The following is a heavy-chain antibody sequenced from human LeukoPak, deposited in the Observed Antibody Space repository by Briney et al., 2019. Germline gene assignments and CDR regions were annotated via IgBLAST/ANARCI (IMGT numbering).Heavy chain of an antibody. J-gene: IGHJ4*02. Sequence: GSLRLSCAASGFTFSSYTMNWVRKAPGKGLEWVSYISSTSSTIYYADSVKGRFTISRDNSKNTLYLQMSSLRTEDTAVYYCAKIEGSSSYYFDYWGQGTLVTVSS. V-gene: IGHV3-48*04. CDR1: GFTFSSYT. CDR3: AKIEGSSSYYFDY. D-gene: IGHD6-6*01. CDR2: ISSTSSTI.